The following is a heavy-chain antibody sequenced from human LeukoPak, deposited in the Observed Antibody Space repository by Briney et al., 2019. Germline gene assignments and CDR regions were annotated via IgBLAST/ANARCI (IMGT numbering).Heavy chain of an antibody. CDR2: INPNSGGT. V-gene: IGHV1-2*02. J-gene: IGHJ5*02. D-gene: IGHD1-20*01. CDR3: ARARITGTPPLNWFDP. CDR1: GYTFTGSY. Sequence: ASVKVSCRASGYTFTGSYIHWVRQAPGQGLEWMGWINPNSGGTNYAQKFQGRVTMTRDTSISTAYMELSRLRSDDTAVYYCARARITGTPPLNWFDPWGQGTLVTVSS.